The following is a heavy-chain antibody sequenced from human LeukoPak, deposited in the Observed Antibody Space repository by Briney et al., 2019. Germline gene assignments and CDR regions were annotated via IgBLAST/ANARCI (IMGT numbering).Heavy chain of an antibody. J-gene: IGHJ4*02. Sequence: GGSLRLSCAASGFTFSSYSMNWVRQAPGKGLEWVSSISSSSSYIYYADSVKGRFTISRDNAKNSLCLQMNSLRAEDTAVYYCARLNHYYDSSGYYSLDYWGQGTLVTVSS. CDR1: GFTFSSYS. V-gene: IGHV3-21*04. CDR3: ARLNHYYDSSGYYSLDY. CDR2: ISSSSSYI. D-gene: IGHD3-22*01.